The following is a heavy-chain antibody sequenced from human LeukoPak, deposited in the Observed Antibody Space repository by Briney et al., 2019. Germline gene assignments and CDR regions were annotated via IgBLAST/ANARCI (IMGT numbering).Heavy chain of an antibody. CDR1: GGSISSSSYY. Sequence: PSETLSLTCTVSGGSISSSSYYWGWIRQPPGKGLEWIGYIYYSGSTYYNPSLKSRVTISLDTSKTQFSLRLSSVTAADTAVYYCSRGLRGRSGYYFDSWGQGTLVTVSS. CDR2: IYYSGST. V-gene: IGHV4-30-4*08. J-gene: IGHJ4*02. CDR3: SRGLRGRSGYYFDS.